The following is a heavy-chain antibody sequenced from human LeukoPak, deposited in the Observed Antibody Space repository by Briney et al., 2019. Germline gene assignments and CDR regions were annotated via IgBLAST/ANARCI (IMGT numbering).Heavy chain of an antibody. CDR3: ARDVVDTAMVPDAFDI. Sequence: PGGSLRLSCAASGFTFSSYSMNWVRQAPGKGLEWVSSISSSSSYIYYADSVKGRFTISRDNVKNSLYLQMNSLRAEDTAVYYCARDVVDTAMVPDAFDIWGQGTMVTVSS. CDR2: ISSSSSYI. D-gene: IGHD5-18*01. CDR1: GFTFSSYS. J-gene: IGHJ3*02. V-gene: IGHV3-21*01.